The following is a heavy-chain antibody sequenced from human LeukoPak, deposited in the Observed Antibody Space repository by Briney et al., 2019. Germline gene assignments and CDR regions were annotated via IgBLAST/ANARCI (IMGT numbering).Heavy chain of an antibody. D-gene: IGHD3-10*01. Sequence: GGSLRLSCAASGFTFSSYAMTWVRQAPGKGLEWVANIKQDGSEKYYVDSVKGRFTISRDNAKNSLYLQINSLRAEDTAVYYCARPDYGSGKKWGQGTLVTVSS. V-gene: IGHV3-7*03. CDR1: GFTFSSYA. J-gene: IGHJ4*02. CDR2: IKQDGSEK. CDR3: ARPDYGSGKK.